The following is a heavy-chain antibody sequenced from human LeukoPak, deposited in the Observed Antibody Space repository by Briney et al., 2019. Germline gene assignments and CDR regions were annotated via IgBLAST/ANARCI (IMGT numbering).Heavy chain of an antibody. J-gene: IGHJ4*02. D-gene: IGHD3-22*01. CDR3: ARVYYDSSGPTQGFDY. Sequence: ASVKVSCKASGYTITSYDINWERQATGQGLEWMGWMNPNSGNTGYAQKFQGRVTMTRNTSISTAYMELSSLRSEDTAVYYCARVYYDSSGPTQGFDYWGQGTLVTVSS. CDR2: MNPNSGNT. CDR1: GYTITSYD. V-gene: IGHV1-8*01.